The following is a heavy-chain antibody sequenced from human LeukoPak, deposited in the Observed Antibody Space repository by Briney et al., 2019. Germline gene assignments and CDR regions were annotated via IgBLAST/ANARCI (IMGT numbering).Heavy chain of an antibody. Sequence: SETLSLTCTVSGDSIRSNSYYWGWIRQPPGKGLEWIGSIYYSGSTNYNPSLKSRVTISVDTSENQFSVNLSSVTAADTAVYYCARHQSGTYYSTFDYWGQGTLVTVSS. CDR3: ARHQSGTYYSTFDY. CDR2: IYYSGST. D-gene: IGHD1-26*01. CDR1: GDSIRSNSYY. V-gene: IGHV4-39*01. J-gene: IGHJ4*02.